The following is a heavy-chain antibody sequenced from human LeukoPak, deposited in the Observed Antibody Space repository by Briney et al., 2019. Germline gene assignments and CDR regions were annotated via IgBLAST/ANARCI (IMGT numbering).Heavy chain of an antibody. D-gene: IGHD2-15*01. CDR3: ARDLAVVVVAATIFDY. J-gene: IGHJ4*02. V-gene: IGHV3-30*02. CDR1: GFTFSTYG. CDR2: IRYDGSNK. Sequence: GGSLRLSCAASGFTFSTYGMHWVRQAPGKGLEWVAFIRYDGSNKYYADSVKGRFTISRDNAKNSLYLQMNSLRAEDTAVYYCARDLAVVVVAATIFDYWGQGTLVTVSS.